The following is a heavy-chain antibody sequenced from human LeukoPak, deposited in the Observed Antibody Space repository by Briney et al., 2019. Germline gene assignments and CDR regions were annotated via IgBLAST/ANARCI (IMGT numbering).Heavy chain of an antibody. CDR2: ISSSGGST. CDR1: GFTFSSYA. J-gene: IGHJ4*02. V-gene: IGHV3-23*01. Sequence: GGSLRLSCAASGFTFSSYAMSWVRQAPGKGLEWVSAISSSGGSTYYADSVKGRFTISRDNSKNTLYLQMDSLRAEDTAVYYCARDSVGAGYFDYWGQGTLVTVSS. D-gene: IGHD1-26*01. CDR3: ARDSVGAGYFDY.